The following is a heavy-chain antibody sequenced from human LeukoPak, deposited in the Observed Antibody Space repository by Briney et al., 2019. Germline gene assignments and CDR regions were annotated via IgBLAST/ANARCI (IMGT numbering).Heavy chain of an antibody. CDR1: GYTFTAYY. CDR3: ARDFLFRYSSGPRQNHMDV. D-gene: IGHD6-25*01. CDR2: INPNSGGT. Sequence: ASVKVSCKASGYTFTAYYMFWVRQAPGQGLEWMGWINPNSGGTNLAQKFQDRVTMTRDTSISTAYMEVKRLGSDDTAVYYCARDFLFRYSSGPRQNHMDVWGQGTTVIVSS. V-gene: IGHV1-2*02. J-gene: IGHJ6*02.